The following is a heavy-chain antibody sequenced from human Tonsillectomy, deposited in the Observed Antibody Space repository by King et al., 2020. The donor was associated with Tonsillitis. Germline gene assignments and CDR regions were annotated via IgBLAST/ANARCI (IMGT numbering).Heavy chain of an antibody. D-gene: IGHD2-15*01. V-gene: IGHV4-30-2*01. CDR1: GGSISSGGYS. CDR2: IYHSGST. Sequence: LQLQESGSGLVKPSQTLSLTCAVSGGSISSGGYSWSWIRQPPGRGLEWIGYIYHSGSTYYNPSLKSRVTISIDRSKNQFSLKLSSVTAADTAVYYCARGGSGGNEVFDIWGQGTMVTISS. J-gene: IGHJ3*02. CDR3: ARGGSGGNEVFDI.